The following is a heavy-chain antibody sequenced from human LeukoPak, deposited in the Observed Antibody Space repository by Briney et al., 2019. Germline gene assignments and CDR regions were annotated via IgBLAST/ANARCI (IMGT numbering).Heavy chain of an antibody. D-gene: IGHD2/OR15-2a*01. J-gene: IGHJ6*03. V-gene: IGHV4-59*11. Sequence: PSETLSLTCTVSGGSISSHYWSWIRQPPGKGLEWIGYIYYSGSTNYNPSLKSRVTISVDTSKNQFSLKPSSVTAADTAVYYCARALVTPRSYYYYMDVWGRGTTVTVSS. CDR3: ARALVTPRSYYYYMDV. CDR1: GGSISSHY. CDR2: IYYSGST.